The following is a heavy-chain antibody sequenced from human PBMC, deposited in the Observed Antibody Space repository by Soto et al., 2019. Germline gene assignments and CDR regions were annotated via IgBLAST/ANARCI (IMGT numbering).Heavy chain of an antibody. V-gene: IGHV4-38-2*01. D-gene: IGHD1-1*01. CDR2: IYRSASP. Sequence: SETLSRTCHVSHHSINRDYYWAWIRQSPGKGLEWSGSIYRSASPLYKRSLKSRVFISSALSKNTFSLNVTSVTAADAAVYHCARRARLRERYFDLWGQGTRVTVSS. CDR3: ARRARLRERYFDL. J-gene: IGHJ5*02. CDR1: HHSINRDYY.